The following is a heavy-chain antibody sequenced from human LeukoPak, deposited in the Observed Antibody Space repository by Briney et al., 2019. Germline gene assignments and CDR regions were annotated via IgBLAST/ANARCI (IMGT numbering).Heavy chain of an antibody. CDR2: IYYSGST. CDR3: DRGGYYDFLSGYSPATFDY. V-gene: IGHV4-39*01. D-gene: IGHD3-3*01. CDR1: SGSISSSSYY. Sequence: SETLSLTCTVSSGSISSSSYYWAWIRQPPGKGLEWIGSIYYSGSTYYKPSLKSRVTISVDTSKNQFTLKLTSVTAADTAVYYCDRGGYYDFLSGYSPATFDYWGQGTLVTVSS. J-gene: IGHJ4*02.